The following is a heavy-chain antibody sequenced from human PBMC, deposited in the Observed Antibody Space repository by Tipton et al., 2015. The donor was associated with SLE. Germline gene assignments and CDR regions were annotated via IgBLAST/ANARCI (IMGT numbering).Heavy chain of an antibody. CDR3: AYRGSSGSDLQHVDY. Sequence: SLRLSCAASGFTFSSYAMSWVRQAPGKGLEWVSAISGSGGSTYYADSVKGRFTISRDNSKNTLYLQMNSLRAEDTAVYYCAYRGSSGSDLQHVDYWGQGTLVTVSS. J-gene: IGHJ4*02. CDR2: ISGSGGST. CDR1: GFTFSSYA. V-gene: IGHV3-23*01. D-gene: IGHD1-26*01.